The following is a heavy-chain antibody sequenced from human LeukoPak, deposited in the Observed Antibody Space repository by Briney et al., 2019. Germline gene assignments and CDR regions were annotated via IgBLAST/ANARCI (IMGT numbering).Heavy chain of an antibody. Sequence: ASVKVSCKASGYTFTSYGINWVRQATGQGLEWMGWMNPNSGNTGYAQKFQGRVTMTRNTSISTAYMELSSLRSEDTAVYYCARNVHYDFWSGYLGWGQGTLVTVSS. CDR1: GYTFTSYG. J-gene: IGHJ4*02. CDR2: MNPNSGNT. D-gene: IGHD3-3*01. V-gene: IGHV1-8*02. CDR3: ARNVHYDFWSGYLG.